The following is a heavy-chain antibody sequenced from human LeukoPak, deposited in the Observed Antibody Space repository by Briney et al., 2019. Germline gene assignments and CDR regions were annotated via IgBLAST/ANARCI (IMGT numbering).Heavy chain of an antibody. D-gene: IGHD5-12*01. CDR3: AKDGAYSGSSYYFDY. J-gene: IGHJ4*02. CDR2: ISYDGSNK. CDR1: GFTFSSYA. Sequence: PGRSLRLSCAASGFTFSSYAMHWVRQAPGKGLEWVAVISYDGSNKYYADSVKGRFTISRDNSKNTPYLQMNSLRAEDTAVYYCAKDGAYSGSSYYFDYWGQGTLVTVSS. V-gene: IGHV3-30-3*01.